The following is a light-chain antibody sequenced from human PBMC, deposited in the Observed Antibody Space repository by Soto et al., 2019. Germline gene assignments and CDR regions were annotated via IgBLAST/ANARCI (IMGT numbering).Light chain of an antibody. V-gene: IGLV2-14*01. CDR2: EVT. CDR1: SSDVGGYNY. Sequence: LTQPASVSGSPGQSITISCTGTSSDVGGYNYVSWYQQHPGKAPKLMIYEVTNRPSGVSNRFSGSKSGNTASLTISGLQAEDEADYYCTSYTSSSTKVFGTGTKVTVL. J-gene: IGLJ1*01. CDR3: TSYTSSSTKV.